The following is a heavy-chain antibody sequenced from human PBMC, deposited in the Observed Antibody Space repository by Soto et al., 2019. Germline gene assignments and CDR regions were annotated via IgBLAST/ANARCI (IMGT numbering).Heavy chain of an antibody. Sequence: QVQLVQSGAEVKKPGSSVKVSCKASGDTFSSYAISWVRQAPGQGLEWMGGIIPIFGTANYAQKFQGRVTITADESPSTAYMELSSLRSEDTAVYYCARDGSGYRSRASPMDVWGQGTTVTGSS. V-gene: IGHV1-69*01. CDR1: GDTFSSYA. D-gene: IGHD3-22*01. CDR2: IIPIFGTA. J-gene: IGHJ6*02. CDR3: ARDGSGYRSRASPMDV.